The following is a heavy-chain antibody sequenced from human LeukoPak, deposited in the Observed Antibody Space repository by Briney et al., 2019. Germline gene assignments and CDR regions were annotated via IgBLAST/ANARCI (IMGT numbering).Heavy chain of an antibody. Sequence: GGSLRLSCAVSAFTFSLYAMTWVRQAPGKGLEWVSTISGSGDYIYYADSVKGRFTISRDNSKNTLYVQMNSLRAEDTAVYYCAKSSADYFYDSSGYYVDFDYWGQGTLVTVSS. CDR3: AKSSADYFYDSSGYYVDFDY. V-gene: IGHV3-23*01. CDR1: AFTFSLYA. CDR2: ISGSGDYI. D-gene: IGHD3-22*01. J-gene: IGHJ4*02.